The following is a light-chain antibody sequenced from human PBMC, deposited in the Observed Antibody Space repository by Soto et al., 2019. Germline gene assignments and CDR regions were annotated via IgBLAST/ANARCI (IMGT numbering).Light chain of an antibody. CDR3: QHYGRSPPSWT. Sequence: EIVLTQSPGTLSLSAGERATLSCRASQSVSSNYLAWYQQKPGQPPRLLISDASSRATGIPDRFIGSGPGTDFTLTISSLEPEDFAVYYCQHYGRSPPSWTFGQGTKVEIK. J-gene: IGKJ1*01. V-gene: IGKV3-20*01. CDR2: DAS. CDR1: QSVSSNY.